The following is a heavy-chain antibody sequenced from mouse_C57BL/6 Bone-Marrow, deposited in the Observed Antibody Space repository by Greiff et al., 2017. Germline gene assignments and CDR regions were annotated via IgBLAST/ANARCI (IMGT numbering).Heavy chain of an antibody. CDR2: IYPRSGNT. CDR3: ARGPHYYYGSSYFDY. CDR1: GYTFTSYG. Sequence: VKLLESGAELARPGASVKLSCKASGYTFTSYGISWVKQRTGQGLEWIGEIYPRSGNTYYNEKFKGKATLTADKSSSTAYMELRSLTSEDSAVYFCARGPHYYYGSSYFDYWGQGATLTVSA. V-gene: IGHV1-81*01. D-gene: IGHD1-1*01. J-gene: IGHJ2*01.